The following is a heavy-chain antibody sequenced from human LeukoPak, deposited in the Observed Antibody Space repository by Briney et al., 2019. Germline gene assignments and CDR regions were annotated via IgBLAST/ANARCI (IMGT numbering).Heavy chain of an antibody. J-gene: IGHJ4*02. CDR2: INHSGST. D-gene: IGHD3-10*01. CDR3: ANLWFGEFYYFDY. CDR1: GFTVSSNY. Sequence: GSLRLSCAASGFTVSSNYMSWVRQPPGKGLEWIGEINHSGSTNYNPSLKSRVTISVDTSKNQFSLKLSSVTAADTAVYYCANLWFGEFYYFDYWGQGTLVTVSS. V-gene: IGHV4-34*08.